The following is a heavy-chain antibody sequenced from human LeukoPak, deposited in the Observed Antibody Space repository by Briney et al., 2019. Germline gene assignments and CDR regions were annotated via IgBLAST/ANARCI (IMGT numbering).Heavy chain of an antibody. J-gene: IGHJ4*02. D-gene: IGHD3-22*01. Sequence: GESLKVSCKGSGYSFTSYWIGWVRQMPGKGLEWMGIIYPGDSDTRYSPSFRGQVTISADKSISTAYLQWSSLKASDTAMYYCARLGANYYDSSGYYSGFDYWGQGTLVTVSS. CDR3: ARLGANYYDSSGYYSGFDY. CDR2: IYPGDSDT. CDR1: GYSFTSYW. V-gene: IGHV5-51*03.